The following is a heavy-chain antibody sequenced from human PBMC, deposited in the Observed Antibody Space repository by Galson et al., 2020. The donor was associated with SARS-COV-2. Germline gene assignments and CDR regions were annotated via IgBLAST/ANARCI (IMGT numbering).Heavy chain of an antibody. Sequence: GESLKISCVASTFNFYSFGMHWVRQAPGRGLEWVAFIRYDGNIKNYADSVKGRFTISRDNSKNTLYLEMNSLRRDDSALYYFAKDNGGTAVLQYYFNRWGRGSLVTVSS. CDR1: TFNFYSFG. J-gene: IGHJ2*01. V-gene: IGHV3-30*02. CDR2: IRYDGNIK. CDR3: AKDNGGTAVLQYYFNR. D-gene: IGHD2-2*01.